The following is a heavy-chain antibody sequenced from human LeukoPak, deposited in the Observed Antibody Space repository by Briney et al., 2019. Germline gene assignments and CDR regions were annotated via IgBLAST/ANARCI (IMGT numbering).Heavy chain of an antibody. D-gene: IGHD4-17*01. CDR3: ARAYGDYGYFDY. CDR2: IWYDGSNR. Sequence: PGGSLRLSCAASGFTFSSHLMHWVRQAPGKGLEWVAVIWYDGSNRYYADSVKGRFTISRDNSKNTLYLQMSSLRAEDTAVYYCARAYGDYGYFDYWGQGTLVTVSS. CDR1: GFTFSSHL. V-gene: IGHV3-33*08. J-gene: IGHJ4*02.